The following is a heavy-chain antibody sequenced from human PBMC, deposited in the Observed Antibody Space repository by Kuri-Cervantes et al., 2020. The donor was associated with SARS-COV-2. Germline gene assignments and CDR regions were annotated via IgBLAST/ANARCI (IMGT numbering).Heavy chain of an antibody. Sequence: ESLKISCVVSGDSISSGGSYWGWIRQAPGKGLEWIGTIKSSGNTYYNPSLKSRVTISVDTSKNQLSLNLTSVTAADTAVYYCARVHCSGGSCYEDYWGQGTLVTVSS. CDR1: GDSISSGGSY. J-gene: IGHJ4*02. D-gene: IGHD2-15*01. CDR3: ARVHCSGGSCYEDY. CDR2: IKSSGNT. V-gene: IGHV4-39*01.